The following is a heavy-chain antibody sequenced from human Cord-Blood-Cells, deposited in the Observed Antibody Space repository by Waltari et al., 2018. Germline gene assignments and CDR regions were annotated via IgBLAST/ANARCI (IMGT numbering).Heavy chain of an antibody. CDR1: GFTFSSYG. CDR2: ISYDGSNK. Sequence: QVQLVESGGGVVQPGRSLRLSCAASGFTFSSYGMNWVRQAPGKGLEWVAVISYDGSNKYYADSVKGRFTISRDNSKNTLYLQMNSLRAEDTAVYYCAKDRSSSWYFDYWGQGTLVTVSS. D-gene: IGHD6-13*01. CDR3: AKDRSSSWYFDY. J-gene: IGHJ4*02. V-gene: IGHV3-30*18.